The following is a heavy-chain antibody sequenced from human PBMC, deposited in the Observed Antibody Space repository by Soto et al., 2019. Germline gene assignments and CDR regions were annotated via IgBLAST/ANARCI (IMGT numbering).Heavy chain of an antibody. J-gene: IGHJ4*02. Sequence: EVQLVESGGGMVQPGGSLRLSCAASGFTVSSNYMIWVRQAPGKGLECVSIIYSGGTTTYADSVKGRFTIFRDSSKNTLYLQMNSLRDEDTAVYYCARRHYYGSDWGQGTLVTVSS. D-gene: IGHD3-10*01. V-gene: IGHV3-66*01. CDR3: ARRHYYGSD. CDR2: IYSGGTT. CDR1: GFTVSSNY.